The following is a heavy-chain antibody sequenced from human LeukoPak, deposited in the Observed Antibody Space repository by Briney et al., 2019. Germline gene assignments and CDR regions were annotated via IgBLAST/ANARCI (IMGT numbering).Heavy chain of an antibody. CDR3: AREPSGGSPKDPY. CDR1: GGTFSSYA. CDR2: IIPIFGTA. V-gene: IGHV1-69*13. D-gene: IGHD2-15*01. Sequence: SVKVSCKASGGTFSSYAISWVRQAPGQGLEWMGGIIPIFGTANYAQKFQGRVTITADESTSTAYMELSSLRSEDTAVYYLAREPSGGSPKDPYWGQGTLVTVSS. J-gene: IGHJ4*02.